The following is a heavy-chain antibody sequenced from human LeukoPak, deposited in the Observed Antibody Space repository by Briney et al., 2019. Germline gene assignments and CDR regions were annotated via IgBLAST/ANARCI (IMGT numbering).Heavy chain of an antibody. CDR2: ISGSGGST. CDR1: GFTFSSYA. CDR3: AKEVVPGTSRSFDY. J-gene: IGHJ4*02. V-gene: IGHV3-23*01. Sequence: QTGGSLRLSCAASGFTFSSYAMSWVRQAPGKGLEWVSAISGSGGSTYYADSVKGRFTISRDNSKNTLYLQMNSLRAEDTAIYYCAKEVVPGTSRSFDYWGQGTLVTVSS. D-gene: IGHD2-2*01.